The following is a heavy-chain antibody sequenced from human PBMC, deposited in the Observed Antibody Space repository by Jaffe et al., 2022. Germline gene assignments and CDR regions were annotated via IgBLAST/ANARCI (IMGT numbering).Heavy chain of an antibody. CDR3: ARINRRAHHSSGWYYFDY. Sequence: QVTLRESGPALVKPTQTLTLTCTFSGFSLSTSGMCVSWVRQPPGKALEWLALIDWDDDKYYSTSLKTRLTISKDTSKNQVVLTMTNMDPVDTATYYCARINRRAHHSSGWYYFDYWGQGTLVTVSS. CDR1: GFSLSTSGMC. CDR2: IDWDDDK. V-gene: IGHV2-70*20. D-gene: IGHD6-19*01. J-gene: IGHJ4*02.